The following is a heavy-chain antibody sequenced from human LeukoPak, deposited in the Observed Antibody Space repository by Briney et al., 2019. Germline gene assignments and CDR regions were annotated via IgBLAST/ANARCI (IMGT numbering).Heavy chain of an antibody. CDR2: MNPNSGNT. V-gene: IGHV1-8*03. D-gene: IGHD2-15*01. J-gene: IGHJ2*01. CDR1: GYTFTSYD. CDR3: ARVVVAATVWYFDL. Sequence: ASVKVSCKASGYTFTSYDINWGRQATGQGLEWMGWMNPNSGNTGYAQKFQGRVTITRNTSISTAYMELSSLRSEDTAVYYCARVVVAATVWYFDLWGRGTLVTVSS.